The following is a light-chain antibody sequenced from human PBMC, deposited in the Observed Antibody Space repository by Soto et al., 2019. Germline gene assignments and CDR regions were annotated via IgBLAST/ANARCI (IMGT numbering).Light chain of an antibody. J-gene: IGKJ3*01. Sequence: DIQMTQSPSSLSASVGDTVTLTCRASQNVDNYLKWYQQKPGKGPGLLIYAASTLQSGVPSRFSGSGSGTDFTLTISSLQPEDFATDYCQQVLRPPLTFGPGTKVDIK. V-gene: IGKV1-39*01. CDR2: AAS. CDR3: QQVLRPPLT. CDR1: QNVDNY.